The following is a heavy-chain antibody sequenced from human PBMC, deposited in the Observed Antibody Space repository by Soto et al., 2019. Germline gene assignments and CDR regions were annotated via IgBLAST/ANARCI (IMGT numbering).Heavy chain of an antibody. CDR3: ATWHEREHAYDV. V-gene: IGHV3-53*01. CDR2: LYDVDGS. Sequence: DVQLVESGGGLIQPGESLRLSCAAFGLTLSGKKYVAWVRQAPGKGLEWVSGLYDVDGSFYADSVRGRFTTSSDSSKTTVYLQMNDLRPDDTAVYYCATWHEREHAYDVLGQGTTVTVSS. J-gene: IGHJ3*01. CDR1: GLTLSGKKY. D-gene: IGHD1-1*01.